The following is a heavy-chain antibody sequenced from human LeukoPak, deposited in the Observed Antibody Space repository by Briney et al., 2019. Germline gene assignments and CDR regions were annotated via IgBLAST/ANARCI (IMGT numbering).Heavy chain of an antibody. CDR3: ARVSHYGSGYYYTLAY. D-gene: IGHD3-10*01. J-gene: IGHJ4*02. CDR2: IWYDGYNK. CDR1: GFIFNNYG. V-gene: IGHV3-33*01. Sequence: PGRSLRLSCAASGFIFNNYGMHWVRQAPGKGLEWVAGIWYDGYNKFYADSAKGRFTISRDNSKNTLYLQMSSLRAEDTALYYCARVSHYGSGYYYTLAYWGQGTLVTVSS.